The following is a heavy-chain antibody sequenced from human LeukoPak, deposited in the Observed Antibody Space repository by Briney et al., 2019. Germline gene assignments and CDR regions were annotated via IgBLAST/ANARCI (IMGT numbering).Heavy chain of an antibody. D-gene: IGHD6-19*01. CDR2: FNPDGSNI. CDR1: GCTIRSYW. Sequence: GGSLRLSCAASGCTIRSYWMYWVRQAPGKGLVWVSRFNPDGSNINYADSVKGRFTISRDNAKNTLFLQMNSLRAEDTAVYYCVRSSGWPDYWGQGTLVTVSP. J-gene: IGHJ4*02. V-gene: IGHV3-74*01. CDR3: VRSSGWPDY.